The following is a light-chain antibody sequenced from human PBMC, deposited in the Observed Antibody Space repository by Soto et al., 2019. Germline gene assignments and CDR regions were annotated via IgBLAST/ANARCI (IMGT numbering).Light chain of an antibody. Sequence: QSVLTQPRSMSESPGQSVTISCTGTSSDVGNYNFVSWYQQHPGKAPKLLIYDVSKRPSGVPDRFSGSKSGYTASLTISGLQAEDEADYYCCSYAGSYSYVFGTGTKVTVL. CDR3: CSYAGSYSYV. V-gene: IGLV2-11*01. CDR2: DVS. J-gene: IGLJ1*01. CDR1: SSDVGNYNF.